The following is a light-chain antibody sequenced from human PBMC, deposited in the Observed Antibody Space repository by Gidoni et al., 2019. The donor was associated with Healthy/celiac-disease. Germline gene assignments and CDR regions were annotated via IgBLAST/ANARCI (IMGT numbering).Light chain of an antibody. J-gene: IGLJ3*02. CDR2: RNN. V-gene: IGLV1-47*01. CDR1: SSNIGSNY. CDR3: AAWDDSLSGPV. Sequence: QSLLTQPPSASGTPKQRVTISCSGSSSNIGSNYVYWYQQLPGTAPKLLIYRNNQRPSGVPDRFSGSKSGTSASLAISGLRSEDEADYYCAAWDDSLSGPVFGGGTKLTVL.